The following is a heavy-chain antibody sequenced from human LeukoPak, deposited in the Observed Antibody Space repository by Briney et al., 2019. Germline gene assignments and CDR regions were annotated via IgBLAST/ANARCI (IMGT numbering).Heavy chain of an antibody. J-gene: IGHJ4*02. D-gene: IGHD5-12*01. Sequence: GASVKVSCKASGYTFTGYYMHWVRQAPGQGLEWMGWINPNSGGTNYAQEFQGRVTMTRDTSISTAYMELSRLRSDDTAVYYCARVSLSGYDFDYWGQGTLVTVSS. CDR2: INPNSGGT. CDR3: ARVSLSGYDFDY. CDR1: GYTFTGYY. V-gene: IGHV1-2*02.